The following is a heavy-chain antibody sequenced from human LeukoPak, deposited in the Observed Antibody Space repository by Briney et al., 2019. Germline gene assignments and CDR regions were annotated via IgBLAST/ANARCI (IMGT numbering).Heavy chain of an antibody. J-gene: IGHJ4*02. CDR2: ISYDGSNK. D-gene: IGHD3-10*01. V-gene: IGHV3-30*18. Sequence: GRSLRLSCAASGFTFSSYGMHWVRQAPGKGLEWVAVISYDGSNKYYADSVKGRFTISRDNSKNTLYLQMNSLRAEDTAVYYCAKHIHLYGSGSYYPPYFDYWGQGTLVTVSS. CDR3: AKHIHLYGSGSYYPPYFDY. CDR1: GFTFSSYG.